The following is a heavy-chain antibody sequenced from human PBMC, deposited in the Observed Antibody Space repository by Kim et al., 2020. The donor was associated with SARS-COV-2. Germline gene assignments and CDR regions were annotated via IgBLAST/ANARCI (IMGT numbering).Heavy chain of an antibody. V-gene: IGHV3-23*01. CDR2: SGGSR. Sequence: SGGSRNYADPLKGGFTISGDNPKSTLYLQMNSLRVEDTAVYDCAKRYNMDVWGQGTTVTVSS. CDR3: AKRYNMDV. D-gene: IGHD5-18*01. J-gene: IGHJ6*02.